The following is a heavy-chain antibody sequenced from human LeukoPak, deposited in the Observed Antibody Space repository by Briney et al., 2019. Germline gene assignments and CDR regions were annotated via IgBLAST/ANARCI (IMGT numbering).Heavy chain of an antibody. J-gene: IGHJ6*03. CDR3: ARAYGYCSSTSCYYYYYYYMDV. V-gene: IGHV4-34*01. CDR2: INHSGST. CDR1: GGSFSGYY. D-gene: IGHD2-2*03. Sequence: SETLSLTCAVYGGSFSGYYWSWIRQPPGKGLEWIGEINHSGSTNYNPSLKSRVTISVDTSKNQFSLKLSSVTAADTAVYYCARAYGYCSSTSCYYYYYYYMDVWGKGTTVTVSS.